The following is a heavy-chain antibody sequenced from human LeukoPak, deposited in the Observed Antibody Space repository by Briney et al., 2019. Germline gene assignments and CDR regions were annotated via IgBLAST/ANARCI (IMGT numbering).Heavy chain of an antibody. CDR3: ARVVYCSGGSCHIFAFDI. CDR2: ISSSASAM. J-gene: IGHJ3*02. CDR1: GFIVSGDF. Sequence: PGGSLRPSCAASGFIVSGDFMSWIRQTPGKGLEWVSYISSSASAMFYADSVKGRFTISRDNAKNSLYLQMNSLRAEDTAVYYCARVVYCSGGSCHIFAFDIWGQGTMVTVSS. V-gene: IGHV3-11*01. D-gene: IGHD2-15*01.